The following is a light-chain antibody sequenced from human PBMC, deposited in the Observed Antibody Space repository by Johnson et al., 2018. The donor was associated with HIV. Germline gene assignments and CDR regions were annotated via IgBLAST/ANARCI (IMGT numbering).Light chain of an antibody. CDR3: ATWDRSLSAGGV. J-gene: IGLJ1*01. V-gene: IGLV1-51*02. CDR1: SSNIGNNY. CDR2: ENT. Sequence: QSVLTQPPSVSAAPGQKVTISCSGSSSNIGNNYVSWYRQLPGTAPKLLIYENTQRPSGIPDRFSGSKSGASATLGITGLQTGDEAYYYCATWDRSLSAGGVFGTGTKVTVL.